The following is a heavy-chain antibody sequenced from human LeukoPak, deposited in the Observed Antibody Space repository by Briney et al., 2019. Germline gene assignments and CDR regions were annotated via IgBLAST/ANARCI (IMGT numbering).Heavy chain of an antibody. J-gene: IGHJ4*02. D-gene: IGHD1-26*01. V-gene: IGHV4-59*01. CDR2: IYNSGIT. Sequence: SETLSLTCIVSGGSISSYYWSWIRQPPGKGLEWIGYIYNSGITNHNPSLKSRVTISVDTSKNQFSLKLSSVTAADTAVYYCARAPRYSGSYYALKFYFDYWGQGTLVTVSS. CDR3: ARAPRYSGSYYALKFYFDY. CDR1: GGSISSYY.